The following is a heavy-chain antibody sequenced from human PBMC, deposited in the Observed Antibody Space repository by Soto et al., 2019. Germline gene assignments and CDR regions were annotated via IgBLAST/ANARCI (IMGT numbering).Heavy chain of an antibody. CDR2: IRSKGNNYAT. CDR3: SRQASDFWIVKPQYYMDV. J-gene: IGHJ6*03. Sequence: EVQLVESGGGLVQPGGSLKLSCADSAFTFSGSAVHWVRQASGKGLEWVGRIRSKGNNYATAYGASLKGRFTISRDDSKNTAYLQMNSLNTEDTAVYYCSRQASDFWIVKPQYYMDVWGKGTTVTVSS. V-gene: IGHV3-73*01. CDR1: AFTFSGSA. D-gene: IGHD3-3*01.